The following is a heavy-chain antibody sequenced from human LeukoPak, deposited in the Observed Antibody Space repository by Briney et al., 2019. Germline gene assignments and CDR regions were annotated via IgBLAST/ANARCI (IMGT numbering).Heavy chain of an antibody. CDR2: ISAYNGNT. V-gene: IGHV1-18*01. CDR3: ARVWVGATNYYYYMDV. D-gene: IGHD1-26*01. CDR1: GYTFTSYG. J-gene: IGHJ6*03. Sequence: ASVKVSCKASGYTFTSYGISWVRQAPGQGLEWMGWISAYNGNTNYAQKLQGRVTMTTDTSTSTAYMELRSLRSDDTAVYYCARVWVGATNYYYYMDVWGKGTTVTVSS.